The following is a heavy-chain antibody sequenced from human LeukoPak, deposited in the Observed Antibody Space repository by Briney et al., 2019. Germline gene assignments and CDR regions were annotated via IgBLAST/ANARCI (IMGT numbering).Heavy chain of an antibody. D-gene: IGHD2-2*01. J-gene: IGHJ4*02. CDR2: INPNDGDT. CDR3: ARANFLYCSSSTCLFDY. CDR1: GYTFTDYY. Sequence: ASVKVSCKASGYTFTDYYMHWVRQAPGQGSEWMGWINPNDGDTNYAQNFQGRVTMTRDTSIGTAHMEVSRLRSDDTAVYYCARANFLYCSSSTCLFDYWGQGTLVTVSS. V-gene: IGHV1-2*02.